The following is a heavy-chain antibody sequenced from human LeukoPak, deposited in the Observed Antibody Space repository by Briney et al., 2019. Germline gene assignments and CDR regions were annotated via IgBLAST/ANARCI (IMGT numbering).Heavy chain of an antibody. CDR2: IIPIFGTA. J-gene: IGHJ6*03. Sequence: GSSVKVSCKASGGTFSSYAISWVRQAHGQGLEWMGGIIPIFGTANYAQKFQGRVTITTDESTSTAYMELSSLRSEDTAVYYCARGPAAYYYYYYMDVWGKGTTVTVSS. CDR3: ARGPAAYYYYYYMDV. D-gene: IGHD6-13*01. CDR1: GGTFSSYA. V-gene: IGHV1-69*05.